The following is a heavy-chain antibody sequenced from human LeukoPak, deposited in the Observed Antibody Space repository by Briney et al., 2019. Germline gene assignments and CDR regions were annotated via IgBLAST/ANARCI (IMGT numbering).Heavy chain of an antibody. V-gene: IGHV1-46*01. CDR2: INPSGGGT. D-gene: IGHD1-20*01. J-gene: IGHJ4*02. CDR3: ARDPPFIIVTTFIDY. Sequence: GASVKVSCKASGYTFTSYGISWVRQAPGQGLEWMGIINPSGGGTTFAQRFQGRVTMTRDTSTGTVYMELSSLRSEDTAVYYCARDPPFIIVTTFIDYWEQGSLVTVSS. CDR1: GYTFTSYG.